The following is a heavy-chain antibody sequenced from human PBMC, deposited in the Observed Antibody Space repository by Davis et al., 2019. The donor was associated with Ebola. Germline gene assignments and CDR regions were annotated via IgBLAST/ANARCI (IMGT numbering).Heavy chain of an antibody. CDR1: GGSFSAYY. D-gene: IGHD5-12*01. CDR3: ARVGWLRPYYYYYYGMDV. Sequence: MPSETLSLTCVVYGGSFSAYYWSWIRQPPGKGLEWIGEVNDSGSTNYSPSLKSRVTLSVDTSKNQFSLKLSSVTAADTAVYYCARVGWLRPYYYYYYGMDVWGQGTTVTVSS. CDR2: VNDSGST. J-gene: IGHJ6*02. V-gene: IGHV4-34*01.